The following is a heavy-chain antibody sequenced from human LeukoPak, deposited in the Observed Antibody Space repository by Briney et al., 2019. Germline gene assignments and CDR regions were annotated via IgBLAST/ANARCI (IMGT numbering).Heavy chain of an antibody. Sequence: GGSLRLSCADSGFTFSNYWMTWVRQAPGKGLEWVGNIKQDGSEKYYLDSVKGRFTISRDNAKNSLYLQMNSLRAEDTAVYYCVRDFRFLDDYWGQGTLVTVSS. J-gene: IGHJ4*02. CDR1: GFTFSNYW. CDR3: VRDFRFLDDY. CDR2: IKQDGSEK. V-gene: IGHV3-7*01. D-gene: IGHD3-3*01.